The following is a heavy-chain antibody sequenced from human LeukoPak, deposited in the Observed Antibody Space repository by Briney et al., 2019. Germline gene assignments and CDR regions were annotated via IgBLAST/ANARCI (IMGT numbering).Heavy chain of an antibody. CDR1: GGSTNSGDYY. CDR3: ARVRIQLSGYYFDY. V-gene: IGHV4-30-4*08. CDR2: IYYSGST. D-gene: IGHD5-18*01. J-gene: IGHJ4*02. Sequence: PSQTLSLTCTVSGGSTNSGDYYWSWIRQPPGKGLEWIGYIYYSGSTYYNPSLKSRVTISVDTSKNQFSLKLSSVTAADTAVYYCARVRIQLSGYYFDYRGQGTLVTVSS.